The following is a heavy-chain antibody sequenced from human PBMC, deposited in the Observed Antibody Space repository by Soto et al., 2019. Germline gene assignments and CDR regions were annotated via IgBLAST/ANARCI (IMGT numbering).Heavy chain of an antibody. CDR1: GFSLSNAGLG. V-gene: IGHV2-26*04. D-gene: IGHD6-13*01. CDR3: ASTYTTGWYWFDP. J-gene: IGHJ5*02. Sequence: QVTVKESGPVLVKPTETLTLTCTVSGFSLSNAGLGVSWIRQPPGKALEWLAHIFSNDEKSYSTSLKSRLTIPKETSKSQVVLTMTNMDPVDTATYYCASTYTTGWYWFDPWGQGTLVTVSS. CDR2: IFSNDEK.